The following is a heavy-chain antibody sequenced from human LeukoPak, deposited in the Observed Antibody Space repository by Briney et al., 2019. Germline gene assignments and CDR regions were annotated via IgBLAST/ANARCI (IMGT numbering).Heavy chain of an antibody. V-gene: IGHV3-23*01. D-gene: IGHD6-6*01. J-gene: IGHJ4*02. CDR1: GFTFRNYA. CDR2: FSASGKDT. Sequence: GGSLRLSCAASGFTFRNYAMNWVRQAPGRGLEWVSSFSASGKDTYYADSVKGRFTISRDDSRNTLYLQMGSLRAEDTAVYFCARDLGIAARPVFDQWGQGTLVTVLS. CDR3: ARDLGIAARPVFDQ.